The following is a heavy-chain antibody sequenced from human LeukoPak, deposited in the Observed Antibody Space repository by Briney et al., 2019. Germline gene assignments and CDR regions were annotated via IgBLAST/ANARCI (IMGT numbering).Heavy chain of an antibody. CDR2: IYTSGST. J-gene: IGHJ3*02. Sequence: PSETLSLTCTVAGGSISSYYWSWLRQPAGKGLEWIGRIYTSGSTNYNPSLKSRVTMSVDTSKKQFSLKLSSVTAAETAVYYCAREPLGYCSSTRCYAFDIWGQGTMVTVSS. D-gene: IGHD2-2*01. V-gene: IGHV4-4*07. CDR3: AREPLGYCSSTRCYAFDI. CDR1: GGSISSYY.